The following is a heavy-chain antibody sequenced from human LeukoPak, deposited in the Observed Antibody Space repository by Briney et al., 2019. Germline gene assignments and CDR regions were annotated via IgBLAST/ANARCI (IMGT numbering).Heavy chain of an antibody. V-gene: IGHV3-23*01. Sequence: GGSLRLSCAVSGITLSNYGMSWVRQAPGKGLEWVAGISDSGGRTNYADSVKGRFTISRDNPQNTLYLQMNSLRAEDTAVYFCAKRGVVIRVILVGFHKEAYYFDSWGQGALVTVSS. D-gene: IGHD3-22*01. CDR3: AKRGVVIRVILVGFHKEAYYFDS. CDR2: ISDSGGRT. CDR1: GITLSNYG. J-gene: IGHJ4*02.